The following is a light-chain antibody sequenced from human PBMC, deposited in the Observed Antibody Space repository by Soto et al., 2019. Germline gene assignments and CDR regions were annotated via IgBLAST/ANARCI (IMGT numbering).Light chain of an antibody. Sequence: SAQSASVRVRVNITCRASQSISTWLAWYQQKPGQAPKLLISDASTLESGVPSRFSGSGSGTEFTLTISSLQPDDFATYYCQQYNSYPWTFGQGTEVDIK. J-gene: IGKJ1*01. CDR1: QSISTW. V-gene: IGKV1-5*01. CDR3: QQYNSYPWT. CDR2: DAS.